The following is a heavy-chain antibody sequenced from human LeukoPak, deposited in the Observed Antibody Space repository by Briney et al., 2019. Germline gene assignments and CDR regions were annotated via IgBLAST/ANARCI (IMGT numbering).Heavy chain of an antibody. Sequence: PGGSLRLSCAASGFTFSSYAMSWVRQAPGKGLECVSVISGSGGSTYYADSVKGGFTRSRDNSNNTLYLQMNSLRAEDTAVYYCAKDGTAMVTNWFDPWGQGTLVTVSS. J-gene: IGHJ5*02. V-gene: IGHV3-23*01. CDR1: GFTFSSYA. CDR2: ISGSGGST. CDR3: AKDGTAMVTNWFDP. D-gene: IGHD5-18*01.